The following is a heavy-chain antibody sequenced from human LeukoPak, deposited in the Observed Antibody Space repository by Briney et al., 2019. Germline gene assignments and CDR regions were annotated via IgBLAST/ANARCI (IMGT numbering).Heavy chain of an antibody. CDR3: ARGYPRPFDY. Sequence: SETLSLTCAVYGGSFSGYYWSWIRQPPGKGLEWIGEINHSGSTNYNPSLKSRVTISVDTSKNQFSLQPSSVTAADTAVYYCARGYPRPFDYWGQGTLVTVSS. J-gene: IGHJ4*02. CDR2: INHSGST. D-gene: IGHD3-16*02. V-gene: IGHV4-34*01. CDR1: GGSFSGYY.